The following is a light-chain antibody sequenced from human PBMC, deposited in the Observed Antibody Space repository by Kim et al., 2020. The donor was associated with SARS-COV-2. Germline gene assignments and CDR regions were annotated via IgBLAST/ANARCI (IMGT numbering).Light chain of an antibody. CDR1: SIRIYY. V-gene: IGLV3-19*01. CDR3: NSRDSSGNHVV. CDR2: GKN. J-gene: IGLJ2*01. Sequence: ALEHTVRITCQRDSIRIYYASWYQQKPGQAPVLVIYGKNNRPSGIPDRFSGSSSGNTASLTITGAQAEDEADYYCNSRDSSGNHVVFGGGTKLTVL.